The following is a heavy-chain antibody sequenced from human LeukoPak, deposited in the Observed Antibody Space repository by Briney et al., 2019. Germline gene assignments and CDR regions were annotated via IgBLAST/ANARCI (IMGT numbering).Heavy chain of an antibody. CDR1: GGSISSGDFY. Sequence: SETLSLTCTVSGGSISSGDFYWSWIRQPPGKGLEWIGYIYYSGSTYYNPSLKSRVTISVDTSKNQFSLKLSSVTAADTAVYYCARKTPYCSSTRCYHWFDPWGQGTLVTVSS. CDR3: ARKTPYCSSTRCYHWFDP. CDR2: IYYSGST. J-gene: IGHJ5*02. D-gene: IGHD2-2*01. V-gene: IGHV4-30-4*01.